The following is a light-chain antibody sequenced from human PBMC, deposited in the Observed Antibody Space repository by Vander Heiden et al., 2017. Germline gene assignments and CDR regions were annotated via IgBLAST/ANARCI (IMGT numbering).Light chain of an antibody. CDR2: DVT. CDR1: ISDVGGYNY. J-gene: IGLJ2*01. V-gene: IGLV2-11*01. CDR3: CSYSGTYTMI. Sequence: QSALTHPRSVSGSPGPSVTISCTGTISDVGGYNYVSWYQQHPGKAPKLMIYDVTNRPSGVPDRFSGSKSGNTASLTISGLQAEDEADYYCCSYSGTYTMIFGGGTKVTVL.